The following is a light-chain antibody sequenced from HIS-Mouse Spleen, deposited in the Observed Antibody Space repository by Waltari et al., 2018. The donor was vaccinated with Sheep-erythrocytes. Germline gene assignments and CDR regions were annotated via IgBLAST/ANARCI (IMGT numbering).Light chain of an antibody. CDR3: CSYAGSSTPWV. CDR1: SSDVGSYNL. J-gene: IGLJ3*02. Sequence: QSALTQPASVSGSPGPSITISCTGTSSDVGSYNLVSWYQQHPGKAPKLMIYECSKRPSGVSNRFSGSKSGNTASLTISGLQAEDEADYYCCSYAGSSTPWVFGGGTKLTVL. CDR2: ECS. V-gene: IGLV2-23*01.